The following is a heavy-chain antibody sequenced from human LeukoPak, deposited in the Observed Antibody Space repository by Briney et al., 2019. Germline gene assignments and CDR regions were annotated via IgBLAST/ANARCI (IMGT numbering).Heavy chain of an antibody. J-gene: IGHJ4*02. CDR3: ARRSIKIATVFDY. Sequence: PSQTLSPTCTVSGGSISSGGYYWSWIRQHPGKGLEWIGYIYYSGSTYYNPSLKSRVTISVDTSKNQFSLKLSSVTAADTAVYYCARRSIKIATVFDYWGQGTLVTVSS. CDR1: GGSISSGGYY. V-gene: IGHV4-31*03. D-gene: IGHD6-13*01. CDR2: IYYSGST.